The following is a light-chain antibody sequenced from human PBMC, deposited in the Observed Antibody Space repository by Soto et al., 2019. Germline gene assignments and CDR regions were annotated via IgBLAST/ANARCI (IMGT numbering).Light chain of an antibody. Sequence: DIQMTQSPSSLSASVGDRVIITCQASQDISNYLNWYQQKPGKAPKLLIYDASNLETGVPSRFSGSGSGTDFTFTITSLQPEDIAIYYCQQYNNLPVTFGGGAKVEIK. CDR3: QQYNNLPVT. J-gene: IGKJ4*01. CDR1: QDISNY. V-gene: IGKV1-33*01. CDR2: DAS.